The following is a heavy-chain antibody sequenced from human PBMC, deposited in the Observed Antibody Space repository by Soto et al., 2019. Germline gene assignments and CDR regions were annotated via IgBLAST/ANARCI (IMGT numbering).Heavy chain of an antibody. J-gene: IGHJ4*02. Sequence: EVQLVESGGGLVQPGRSLRLSCAASGFTFDDYAMHWVWQGPGKGLEWVSSISWNSGNVGYADSVKGRFTISRDNAKNSLYLQMNSLRGEDTALYYCAKGASTTVFAFNDYWGQGTLVTVSS. V-gene: IGHV3-9*01. CDR3: AKGASTTVFAFNDY. D-gene: IGHD4-17*01. CDR2: ISWNSGNV. CDR1: GFTFDDYA.